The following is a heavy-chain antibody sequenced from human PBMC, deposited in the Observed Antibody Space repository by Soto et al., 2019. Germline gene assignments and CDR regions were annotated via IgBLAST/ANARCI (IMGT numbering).Heavy chain of an antibody. CDR1: GGSFSGYY. V-gene: IGHV4-34*01. Sequence: QVQLQQWGAGLLKPSETLSLTCAVYGGSFSGYYWSWIRQPPGKGLEWIGEINHSGSTNYNPSLKGRVPISVDTSKNQFSLTLSSVTAADTAVDYCARALGYTYGHLPIDYWGQGTLVTVSS. D-gene: IGHD5-18*01. CDR2: INHSGST. CDR3: ARALGYTYGHLPIDY. J-gene: IGHJ4*02.